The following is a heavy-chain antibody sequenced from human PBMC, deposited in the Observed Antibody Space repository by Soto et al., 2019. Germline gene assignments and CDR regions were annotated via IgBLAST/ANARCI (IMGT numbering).Heavy chain of an antibody. Sequence: QVQLQESGPGLVEPSQTLSLTCTVSAGSISGAGYYWSWIRQNPGKGLEWIGYIYYSGTTYYNPSLKSRLTISVDTSKTQLSLNLKSVTAADTAVYYCARAWTAAAGWANWFDLWGQGTLVTVSS. CDR2: IYYSGTT. CDR3: ARAWTAAAGWANWFDL. V-gene: IGHV4-31*03. J-gene: IGHJ5*02. CDR1: AGSISGAGYY. D-gene: IGHD6-13*01.